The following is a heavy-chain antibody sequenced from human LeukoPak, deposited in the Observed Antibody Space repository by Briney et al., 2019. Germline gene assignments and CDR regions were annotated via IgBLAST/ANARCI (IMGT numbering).Heavy chain of an antibody. D-gene: IGHD2-15*01. CDR1: GFTFSGSA. Sequence: GGTLRLSCAASGFTFSGSAMHWVRQASGKGLEWVGRIRSKANSYATAYAASVKGRFTISRDDSKNTAYLQMNSLKTEDTAVYYCTRLGWHYYYYMDVCGKGTTVTVSS. CDR2: IRSKANSYAT. V-gene: IGHV3-73*01. J-gene: IGHJ6*03. CDR3: TRLGWHYYYYMDV.